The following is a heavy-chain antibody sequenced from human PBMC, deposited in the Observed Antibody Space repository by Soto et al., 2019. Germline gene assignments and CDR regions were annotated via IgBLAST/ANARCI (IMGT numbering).Heavy chain of an antibody. V-gene: IGHV3-21*01. D-gene: IGHD6-19*01. CDR1: GFIFTSYS. J-gene: IGHJ1*01. CDR2: ISSGSDSI. CDR3: ARDRSADRFVQYFQH. Sequence: GGSLRLSCATSGFIFTSYSMVWVRLAPGKGLEWVASISSGSDSIFYSDSIKGRFTVSRDNAKNSVFLHMNNLRADDTAVYFCARDRSADRFVQYFQHWGQGTQVTVSS.